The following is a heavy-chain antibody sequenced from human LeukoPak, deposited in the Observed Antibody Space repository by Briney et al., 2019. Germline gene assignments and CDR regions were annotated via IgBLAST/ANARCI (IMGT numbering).Heavy chain of an antibody. CDR3: ARDPGDYGGNRFDY. Sequence: ASVKVSCKASDYTFITYGIAWVRQAPGQGLEWMGWINPNSGGTNYAQKFQGRVTMTRDTSISTAYMELSRLRSDDTAVYYCARDPGDYGGNRFDYWGQGTLVTISS. CDR1: DYTFITYG. J-gene: IGHJ4*02. D-gene: IGHD4-23*01. V-gene: IGHV1-2*02. CDR2: INPNSGGT.